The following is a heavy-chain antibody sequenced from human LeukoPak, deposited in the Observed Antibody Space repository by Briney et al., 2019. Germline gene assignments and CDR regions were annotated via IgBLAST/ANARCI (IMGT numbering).Heavy chain of an antibody. J-gene: IGHJ4*02. CDR2: IHSTDSHA. D-gene: IGHD4-17*01. V-gene: IGHV5-51*01. Sequence: GESLKISCQDSGFTLTNYWIGWVRQMPGKGLEWMGIIHSTDSHAKYSPSFQGQVTISVDKSISTAYLQWRGLKASDTAMYYCAGARHGDFRWDYRGQGTLVTVSS. CDR3: AGARHGDFRWDY. CDR1: GFTLTNYW.